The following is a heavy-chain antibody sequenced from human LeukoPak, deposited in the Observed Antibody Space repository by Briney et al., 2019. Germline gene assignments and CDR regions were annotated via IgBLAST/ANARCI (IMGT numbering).Heavy chain of an antibody. D-gene: IGHD3-10*01. Sequence: ASVKVSCKASGYTFTDFYIHWVRQAPGQGLQWMGRLNPNSGGTENAQNFQGRVTMSRDTSISTAYMELIRLRADDTAVYYCARDGGSGSYSDYRGQGTLVTVSS. CDR2: LNPNSGGT. V-gene: IGHV1-2*06. CDR1: GYTFTDFY. CDR3: ARDGGSGSYSDY. J-gene: IGHJ4*02.